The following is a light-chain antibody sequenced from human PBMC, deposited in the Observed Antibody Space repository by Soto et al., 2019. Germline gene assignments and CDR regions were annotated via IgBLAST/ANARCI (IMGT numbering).Light chain of an antibody. V-gene: IGKV1-39*01. CDR1: QTISGY. CDR3: QRDYTTPIT. J-gene: IGKJ5*01. CDR2: AAS. Sequence: DIQMTQSPSSLSASVGDSVTITCRTSQTISGYLNWYQQKPRKTPKLLIYAASTLQSGVPSRFSGRGSGTDFTLTISSLQPEDFATYHCQRDYTTPITFGQKTRLEIK.